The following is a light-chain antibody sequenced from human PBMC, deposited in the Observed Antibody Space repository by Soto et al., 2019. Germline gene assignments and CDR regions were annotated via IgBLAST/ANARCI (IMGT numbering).Light chain of an antibody. CDR2: GAS. CDR1: QSVSSN. V-gene: IGKV3-15*01. Sequence: EIVLTQSPATLSLSPGERATLSCRASQSVSSNLAWYQQKPGQAPRLLIYGASTRATGIPARFSGSGSGTEFTPTISSLQSEDFAVYYCQQYNNWPPSITFGQGTRLEI. J-gene: IGKJ5*01. CDR3: QQYNNWPPSIT.